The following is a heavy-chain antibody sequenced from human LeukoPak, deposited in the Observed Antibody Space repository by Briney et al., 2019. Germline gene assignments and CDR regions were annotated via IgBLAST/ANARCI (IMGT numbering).Heavy chain of an antibody. V-gene: IGHV4-4*07. CDR1: GYSISTYY. Sequence: SETLSLTCTVSGYSISTYYWSWIRQPAGKGLEWIGRFYVSGNSYYNPSLKSRVTMSLDTSKKQFSLRLSSVTAADTAVYYCARLSTVTTSFDFWGQGTLVTVSS. J-gene: IGHJ4*02. D-gene: IGHD4-17*01. CDR2: FYVSGNS. CDR3: ARLSTVTTSFDF.